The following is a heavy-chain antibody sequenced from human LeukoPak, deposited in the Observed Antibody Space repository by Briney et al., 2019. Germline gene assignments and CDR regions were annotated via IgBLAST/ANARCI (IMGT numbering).Heavy chain of an antibody. V-gene: IGHV3-48*01. D-gene: IGHD2/OR15-2a*01. CDR1: GLTLSTHS. CDR2: IRDRSNTI. J-gene: IGHJ4*02. Sequence: PGGSLRLSCAASGLTLSTHSANWVRQAPGTGLEWLSYIRDRSNTIHYVDSVKRRFTISRDDAKNLVYLQMNSLKAEDTAVYYCARDSPNIHVHFWGQGTLVTVSS. CDR3: ARDSPNIHVHF.